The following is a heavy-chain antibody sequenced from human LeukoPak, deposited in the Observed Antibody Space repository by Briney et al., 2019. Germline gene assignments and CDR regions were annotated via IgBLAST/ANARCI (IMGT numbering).Heavy chain of an antibody. Sequence: GRSLRLSCAASGFTFSSYAMSWVRQAPDKGLEWVAIIWYDGSNRYYADSVKGRFTISRDNSKNTLYLQMDSLRAEDTAVYYCARSGSSLNWFDPWGQGTLVTVSS. CDR3: ARSGSSLNWFDP. J-gene: IGHJ5*02. D-gene: IGHD2-15*01. CDR2: IWYDGSNR. CDR1: GFTFSSYA. V-gene: IGHV3-33*08.